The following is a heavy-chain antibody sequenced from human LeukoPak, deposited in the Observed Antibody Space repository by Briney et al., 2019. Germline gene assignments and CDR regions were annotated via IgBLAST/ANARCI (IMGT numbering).Heavy chain of an antibody. CDR3: ARGLDYYGSGSYGVDY. D-gene: IGHD3-10*01. V-gene: IGHV3-33*08. CDR2: IWYDGSNK. Sequence: GSLRLSFAASGFPFSSYWMSWVRQAPGKGLEWVAIIWYDGSNKYYADSVKGRFTISRDNSKNTLYLQMNSLRAEDTAVYYCARGLDYYGSGSYGVDYWGQGTLVTVSS. CDR1: GFPFSSYW. J-gene: IGHJ4*02.